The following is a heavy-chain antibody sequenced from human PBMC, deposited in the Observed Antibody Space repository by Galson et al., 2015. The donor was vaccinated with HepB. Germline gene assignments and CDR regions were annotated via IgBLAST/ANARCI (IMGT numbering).Heavy chain of an antibody. Sequence: SLRLSCAASGFTFRSYAMSWVRQAPGKGLEWVSGISGSGGSTYYADSVKGRFTISRDNSKNTLYLQITSLRAEDTAVYYCAKFRETERPTAMVSDYFDYWGQGTLVTVSS. J-gene: IGHJ4*02. CDR3: AKFRETERPTAMVSDYFDY. CDR1: GFTFRSYA. D-gene: IGHD5-18*01. CDR2: ISGSGGST. V-gene: IGHV3-23*01.